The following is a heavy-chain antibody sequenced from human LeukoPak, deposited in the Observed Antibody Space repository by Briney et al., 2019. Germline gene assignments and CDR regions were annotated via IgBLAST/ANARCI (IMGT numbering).Heavy chain of an antibody. V-gene: IGHV3-20*01. CDR1: GFTFDDYG. Sequence: GGSLRLSCAASGFTFDDYGMSWVRQAPGKGLEWVSGINWNGGSTGYADSVKGRFTISRDNAKNSLYLQMDSLRAEDTALYHCARGVVPAALYWYFDLWGRGTLVTVSS. D-gene: IGHD2-2*01. J-gene: IGHJ2*01. CDR3: ARGVVPAALYWYFDL. CDR2: INWNGGST.